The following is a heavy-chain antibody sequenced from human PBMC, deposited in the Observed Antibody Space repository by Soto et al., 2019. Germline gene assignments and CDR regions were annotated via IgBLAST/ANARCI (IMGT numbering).Heavy chain of an antibody. Sequence: ATVKVSWKASGYTITSYGISWVRQAPGQGLEWMGWISAYNGNTNYAQKLQGRVTMTTDTSTSTAYMELRSLRSDDTAVYYCARGWSYYEEVIHGALDIRAQRTMVILSS. D-gene: IGHD1-26*01. V-gene: IGHV1-18*04. J-gene: IGHJ3*02. CDR3: ARGWSYYEEVIHGALDI. CDR1: GYTITSYG. CDR2: ISAYNGNT.